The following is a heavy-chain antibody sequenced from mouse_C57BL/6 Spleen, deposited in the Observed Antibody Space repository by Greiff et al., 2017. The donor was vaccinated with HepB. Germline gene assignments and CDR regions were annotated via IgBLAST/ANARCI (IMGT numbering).Heavy chain of an antibody. Sequence: QVQLQQSGAELMKPGASVKLSCKATGYTFTGYWIEWVKQRPGHGLEWIGEILPGSGSTNYNEKFKGKATFTADTSSNTAYKQLTSLTTEDSAIYYCARGWEKTDYYGSSSWYFDVWGTGTTVTVSS. J-gene: IGHJ1*03. CDR1: GYTFTGYW. V-gene: IGHV1-9*01. CDR3: ARGWEKTDYYGSSSWYFDV. CDR2: ILPGSGST. D-gene: IGHD1-1*01.